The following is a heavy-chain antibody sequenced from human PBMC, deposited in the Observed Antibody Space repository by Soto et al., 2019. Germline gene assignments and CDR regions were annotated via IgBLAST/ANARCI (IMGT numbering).Heavy chain of an antibody. CDR3: ARPKRSDSYAVDY. Sequence: GESLKISCKGSGYIFTSYWIGWVRQMPGKGLEWMGIIYPGDSDTRYSPSFQGQVTISADKSISTAYLQWSSLKASDTAMYYCARPKRSDSYAVDYWGQGTLVTVSS. J-gene: IGHJ4*02. CDR2: IYPGDSDT. D-gene: IGHD5-18*01. CDR1: GYIFTSYW. V-gene: IGHV5-51*01.